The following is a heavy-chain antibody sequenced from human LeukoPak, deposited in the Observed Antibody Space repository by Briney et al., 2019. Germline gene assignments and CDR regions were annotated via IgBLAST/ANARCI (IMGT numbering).Heavy chain of an antibody. CDR2: ISYDGSNK. CDR1: GFTVSSNH. Sequence: GGSLRLSCAASGFTVSSNHMTWVRQAPGKGLEWVAVISYDGSNKYYADSVKGRFTISRDNSKNTLYLQMNSLVAEDTAVYYCAKDRYGGNSYFDYWGQGTLVTVSS. V-gene: IGHV3-30*18. D-gene: IGHD4-23*01. J-gene: IGHJ4*02. CDR3: AKDRYGGNSYFDY.